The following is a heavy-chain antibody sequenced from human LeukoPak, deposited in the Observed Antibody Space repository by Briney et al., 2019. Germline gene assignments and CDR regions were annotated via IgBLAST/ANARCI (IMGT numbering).Heavy chain of an antibody. CDR1: GYTFTSYG. J-gene: IGHJ6*02. V-gene: IGHV1-18*01. D-gene: IGHD3-16*01. Sequence: ASVKVSCKASGYTFTSYGISWVRQAPGQGLEWMGWTSAYNGNTNYAQKLQGRVTMTTDTSTSTAYMELRSLRSDDTAVYYCARVEVSLGAGSYYYYYGMDVWGQGTTVTVSS. CDR2: TSAYNGNT. CDR3: ARVEVSLGAGSYYYYYGMDV.